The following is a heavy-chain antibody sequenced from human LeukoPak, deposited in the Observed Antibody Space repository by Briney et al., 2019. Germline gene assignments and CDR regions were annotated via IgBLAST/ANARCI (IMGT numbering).Heavy chain of an antibody. CDR1: GFTFSNYA. V-gene: IGHV3-23*01. CDR2: ISGSGGST. D-gene: IGHD2-21*01. Sequence: GGSLRLSCAASGFTFSNYAMTWVRQAPGKGLEWVSAISGSGGSTYYADSVKGRFTISRDNSKNTLYLQMNSLRAEDTAIYYCAEEGENYAFDIWGQGTMVTVSS. J-gene: IGHJ3*02. CDR3: AEEGENYAFDI.